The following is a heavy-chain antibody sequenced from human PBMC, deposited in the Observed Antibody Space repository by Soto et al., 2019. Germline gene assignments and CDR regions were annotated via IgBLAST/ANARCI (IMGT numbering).Heavy chain of an antibody. CDR1: GYTFTSYG. Sequence: ASVKVSCKASGYTFTSYGISWVRQAPGQGLEWMGWMNPNSGNTGYAQKFQGRVTMTRNTSISTAYMELSSLRSEDTAVYYCARIANILPYYYYYGMDVWGQGTTVTVSS. J-gene: IGHJ6*02. CDR2: MNPNSGNT. CDR3: ARIANILPYYYYYGMDV. V-gene: IGHV1-8*02. D-gene: IGHD2-21*01.